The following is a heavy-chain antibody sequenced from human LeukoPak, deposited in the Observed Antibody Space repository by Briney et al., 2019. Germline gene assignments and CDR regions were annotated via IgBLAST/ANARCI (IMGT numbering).Heavy chain of an antibody. V-gene: IGHV3-30-3*01. J-gene: IGHJ4*02. CDR2: ISNDGSNK. D-gene: IGHD3-10*01. CDR1: GFTFSSYA. Sequence: GKSLRLSCVASGFTFSSYAMHWVRQAPGKGLEWVSLISNDGSNKYYADSVKGRFTISRDNSKNTLYLQVNSLRADDTAVYYCARDGNYYGSGSPHYWGQGTLVTVSS. CDR3: ARDGNYYGSGSPHY.